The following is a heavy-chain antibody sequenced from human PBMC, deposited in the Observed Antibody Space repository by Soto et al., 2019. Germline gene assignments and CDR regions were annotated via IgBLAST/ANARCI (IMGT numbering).Heavy chain of an antibody. J-gene: IGHJ4*02. CDR3: ARDLSYSGSPITSYFDY. CDR1: GYTFTSYG. Sequence: ASVKVSCKASGYTFTSYGISWVRQAPGQGLEWMGWISAYNGNTNYAQKLQGRVTMTTDTSTSTAYMELRSLRSDDTAVYYCARDLSYSGSPITSYFDYWGQGTLVTVSS. V-gene: IGHV1-18*01. CDR2: ISAYNGNT. D-gene: IGHD1-26*01.